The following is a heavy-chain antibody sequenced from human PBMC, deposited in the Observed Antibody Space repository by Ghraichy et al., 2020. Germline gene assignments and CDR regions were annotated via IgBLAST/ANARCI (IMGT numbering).Heavy chain of an antibody. D-gene: IGHD6-19*01. CDR3: ARDERSSGWYISDLTTGQEYFQH. CDR2: IKQDGSEK. Sequence: GGSLRLSCAASGFTFSSYWMSWVRQAPGKGLEWVANIKQDGSEKYYVDSVKGRFTISRDNAKNSLYLQMNSLRAEDTAVYYCARDERSSGWYISDLTTGQEYFQHWGQGTLVTVSS. CDR1: GFTFSSYW. J-gene: IGHJ1*01. V-gene: IGHV3-7*01.